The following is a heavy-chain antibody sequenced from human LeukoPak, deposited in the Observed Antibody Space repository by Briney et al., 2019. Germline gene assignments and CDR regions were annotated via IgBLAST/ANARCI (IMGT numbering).Heavy chain of an antibody. CDR3: ARAGSSTSRRFYYYYYYMDV. D-gene: IGHD2-2*01. J-gene: IGHJ6*03. Sequence: ASVKVSCKASGYTFTSYGISWVRQAPGQGLEWMGWISAYNGNTNYAQKLQGRVTMTRDTSISTAYMELSRLRSDDTAVYYCARAGSSTSRRFYYYYYYMDVWGKGTTVTISS. CDR2: ISAYNGNT. CDR1: GYTFTSYG. V-gene: IGHV1-18*01.